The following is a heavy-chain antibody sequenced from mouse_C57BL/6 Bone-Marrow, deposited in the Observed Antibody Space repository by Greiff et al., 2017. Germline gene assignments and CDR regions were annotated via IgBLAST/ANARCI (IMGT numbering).Heavy chain of an antibody. J-gene: IGHJ4*01. D-gene: IGHD2-4*01. CDR3: ARPHDYDRAYAMDY. CDR2: IDPSDSYT. V-gene: IGHV1-69*01. Sequence: VQLQQSGAELVMPGASVKLSCKASGYTFTSYWMHWVKQRPGQGLEWIGEIDPSDSYTNYNQKFKGKSTLTVDKSSSTAYMQLSSLTSEDSAVYYCARPHDYDRAYAMDYWGQGTSVTVSS. CDR1: GYTFTSYW.